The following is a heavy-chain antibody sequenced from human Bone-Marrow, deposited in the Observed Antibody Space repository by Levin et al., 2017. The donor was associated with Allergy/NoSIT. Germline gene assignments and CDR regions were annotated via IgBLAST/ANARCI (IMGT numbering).Heavy chain of an antibody. Sequence: ESLKISCTVSGGSISSSSYYWGLIRQPPGKGLEWIGTIYYSGSTYYNPSLKSRVTISIDMSKNQFSLKLSSVTAADTAVYYCAREVAYDGPSDYSGMDVWGQGTTVTVSS. J-gene: IGHJ6*02. V-gene: IGHV4-39*07. D-gene: IGHD5-12*01. CDR2: IYYSGST. CDR3: AREVAYDGPSDYSGMDV. CDR1: GGSISSSSYY.